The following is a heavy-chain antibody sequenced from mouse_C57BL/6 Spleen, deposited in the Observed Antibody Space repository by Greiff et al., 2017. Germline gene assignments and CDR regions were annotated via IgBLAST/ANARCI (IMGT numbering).Heavy chain of an antibody. V-gene: IGHV1-69*01. CDR3: ARGTTGVATDY. CDR1: GYTFTSYW. CDR2: IDPSDSYT. J-gene: IGHJ2*01. D-gene: IGHD1-1*01. Sequence: QVQLKQPGAELVMPGASVKLSCKASGYTFTSYWMHWVKQRPGQGLEWIGEIDPSDSYTNYNQKFKGKSTLTVDKSSSTAYMQLSSLTSEDSAVYYCARGTTGVATDYWGQGTTLTASS.